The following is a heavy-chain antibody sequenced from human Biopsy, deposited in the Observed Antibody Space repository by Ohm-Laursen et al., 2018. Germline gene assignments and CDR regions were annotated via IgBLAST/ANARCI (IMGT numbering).Heavy chain of an antibody. D-gene: IGHD3-22*01. CDR2: INHSGRT. V-gene: IGHV4-34*01. J-gene: IGHJ6*02. CDR1: GESFNGYY. CDR3: VRGVDYYDPYHYYALDV. Sequence: GTLSLTCAVYGESFNGYYWSWIRQTPGKGLEWIGEINHSGRTNYNPSLKSRVTISVDTSKNQFSLKVSSVTAADTAVYYCVRGVDYYDPYHYYALDVWGQGTTVTVSS.